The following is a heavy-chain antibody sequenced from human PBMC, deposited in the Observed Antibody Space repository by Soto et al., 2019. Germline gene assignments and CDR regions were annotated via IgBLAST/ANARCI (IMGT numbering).Heavy chain of an antibody. CDR1: GGSMNCYY. J-gene: IGHJ4*02. Sequence: PSETLSLTCSVSGGSMNCYYWSWIRQTPGQGLEWLGFIYFSGSTRYNPSLMSRLTISLDKSKRQFSMSLSSVTAADTAVYYCARSAATPGTNIDFWGQGTLVTVSS. CDR3: ARSAATPGTNIDF. D-gene: IGHD6-13*01. V-gene: IGHV4-4*09. CDR2: IYFSGST.